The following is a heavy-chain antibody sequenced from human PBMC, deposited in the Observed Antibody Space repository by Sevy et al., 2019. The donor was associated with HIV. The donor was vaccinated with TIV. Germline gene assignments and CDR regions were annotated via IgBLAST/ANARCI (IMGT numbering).Heavy chain of an antibody. CDR1: GYTFRSYC. V-gene: IGHV1-18*01. J-gene: IGHJ4*02. CDR2: ISPYTGDT. Sequence: ASVKVSCRASGYTFRSYCISWVRQAPGQGLEWMGWISPYTGDTDFAQKVQGRISMTSDTSTSTAYMELRSLRSDDTAVYYWARDKPQGVVVLPGAMWGGVDYWGQGTLVTVSS. CDR3: ARDKPQGVVVLPGAMWGGVDY. D-gene: IGHD2-2*01.